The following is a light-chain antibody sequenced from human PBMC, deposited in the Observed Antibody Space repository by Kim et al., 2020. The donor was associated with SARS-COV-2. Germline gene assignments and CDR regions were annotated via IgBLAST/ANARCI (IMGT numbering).Light chain of an antibody. J-gene: IGLJ3*02. V-gene: IGLV7-43*01. CDR3: LLYVGGYWV. Sequence: PGVTFTPPCASSTGAVTSGYFPNWFQQKPGLAPRALIYSATNKYSWTPARFSGSLLGGKAALILSGVRPEDEAVYHCLLYVGGYWVFGGGTQLTVL. CDR1: TGAVTSGYF. CDR2: SAT.